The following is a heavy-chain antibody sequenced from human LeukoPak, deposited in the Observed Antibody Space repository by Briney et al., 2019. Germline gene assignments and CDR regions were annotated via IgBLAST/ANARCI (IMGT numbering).Heavy chain of an antibody. CDR3: ARQARGGASLDP. CDR2: TYYSGST. V-gene: IGHV4-39*01. Sequence: KPSETLSLTCTVSGGSISSSSYYWGWIRQPPGKGLEWIGSTYYSGSTYYNPSLKSRVTISVDTSKNQFSLKLSSVTAADTAVYYCARQARGGASLDPWGQGTLVTVSS. CDR1: GGSISSSSYY. D-gene: IGHD2-21*01. J-gene: IGHJ5*02.